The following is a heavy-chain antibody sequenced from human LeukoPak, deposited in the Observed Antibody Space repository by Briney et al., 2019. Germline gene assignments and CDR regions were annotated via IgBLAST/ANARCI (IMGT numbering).Heavy chain of an antibody. J-gene: IGHJ4*02. D-gene: IGHD6-13*01. CDR3: ARGLHDRSWYGAY. Sequence: GGSLRLSCAASGFTFSSYAMSWVRQAPGMGLEWVSAISGGADLIYYADSVKGRFIISRDNSKNTLSLQMNSLRLEDTAVYYCARGLHDRSWYGAYWGQGTLLSVSS. CDR2: ISGGADLI. V-gene: IGHV3-23*01. CDR1: GFTFSSYA.